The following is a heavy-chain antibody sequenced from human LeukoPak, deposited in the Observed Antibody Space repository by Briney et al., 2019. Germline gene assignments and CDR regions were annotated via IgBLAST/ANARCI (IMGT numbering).Heavy chain of an antibody. J-gene: IGHJ6*02. D-gene: IGHD6-13*01. CDR1: GGSFSGYY. V-gene: IGHV4-34*01. CDR2: INHSGST. Sequence: PSETLSLTCAVYGGSFSGYYWSWIRQPPGKGLEWIGEINHSGSTNYNPSLKSRVTISVDTSKNQFSLQLNSVTPEDTAVYYCARMYSSSWGEVYYYYGMDVWGQGTTVTVSS. CDR3: ARMYSSSWGEVYYYYGMDV.